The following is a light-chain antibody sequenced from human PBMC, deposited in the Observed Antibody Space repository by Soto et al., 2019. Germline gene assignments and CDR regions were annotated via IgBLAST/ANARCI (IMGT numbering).Light chain of an antibody. V-gene: IGKV1-33*01. CDR3: QQYDNLLT. J-gene: IGKJ5*01. Sequence: IQMTQSPSSRSASVGDRVTITFQASQDVSNYLNWYQQKPVKAPKLLIYDASNLETGVPSRFSGSGSGTDFTFTISSLQPEDIATHYCQQYDNLLTFGQGTRLQI. CDR1: QDVSNY. CDR2: DAS.